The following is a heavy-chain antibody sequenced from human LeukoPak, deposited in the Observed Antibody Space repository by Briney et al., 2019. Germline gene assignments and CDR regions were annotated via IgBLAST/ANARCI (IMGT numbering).Heavy chain of an antibody. CDR1: GFTFSSYN. D-gene: IGHD3-10*01. Sequence: GGSLRLSCVASGFTFSSYNMNWVRQAPGKGLEWVSSISSTSGFTYYSDSVKGRFTISRDNAKNTVHLQMNSLGADDTAIYYCARDLVLGSGSLGHWGQGTLVTVSS. J-gene: IGHJ4*02. CDR2: ISSTSGFT. V-gene: IGHV3-21*01. CDR3: ARDLVLGSGSLGH.